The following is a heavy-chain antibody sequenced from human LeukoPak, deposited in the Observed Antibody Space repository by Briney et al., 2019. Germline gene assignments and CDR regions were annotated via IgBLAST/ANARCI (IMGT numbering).Heavy chain of an antibody. D-gene: IGHD7-27*01. CDR3: ARGVGVTGESR. Sequence: SETLSLTCAVCGGSFSGYYWSWIRQPPGKGLEWIGEINHSGSTNYNPSLKSRVTMSVDTSKNQFSLKLSSVTAADTAVYYCARGVGVTGESRWGQGTLVTVSS. J-gene: IGHJ4*02. V-gene: IGHV4-34*01. CDR1: GGSFSGYY. CDR2: INHSGST.